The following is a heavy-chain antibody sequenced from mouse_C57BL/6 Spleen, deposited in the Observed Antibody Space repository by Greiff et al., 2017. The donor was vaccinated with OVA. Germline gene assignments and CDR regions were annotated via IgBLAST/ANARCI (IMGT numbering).Heavy chain of an antibody. CDR2: ISSGGDYI. CDR1: GFTFSSYA. Sequence: EVQGVESGEGLVKPGGSLKLSCAASGFTFSSYAMSWVRQTPEKRLEWVAYISSGGDYIYYADTVKGRFTISRDNARNTLYLQMSSLKSEDTAMYYCTSCPDYYGSSYGYFDVWGTGTTVTVSS. D-gene: IGHD1-1*01. CDR3: TSCPDYYGSSYGYFDV. V-gene: IGHV5-9-1*02. J-gene: IGHJ1*03.